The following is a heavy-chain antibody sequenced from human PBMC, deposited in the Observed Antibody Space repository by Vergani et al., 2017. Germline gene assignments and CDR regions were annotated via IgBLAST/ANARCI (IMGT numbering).Heavy chain of an antibody. Sequence: QVQLVQSGAEVKKPGASVKVSCKASGYTFTGYYMHWVRQAPGQGLEWMGWINPNSGGTNYAQTFQGWVTMTRDTSISTAYMELSRLRSDDTAVYYCARGRASQNIVIPGGMDVWGQGTTVTVSS. CDR1: GYTFTGYY. D-gene: IGHD2/OR15-2a*01. V-gene: IGHV1-2*04. CDR3: ARGRASQNIVIPGGMDV. CDR2: INPNSGGT. J-gene: IGHJ6*02.